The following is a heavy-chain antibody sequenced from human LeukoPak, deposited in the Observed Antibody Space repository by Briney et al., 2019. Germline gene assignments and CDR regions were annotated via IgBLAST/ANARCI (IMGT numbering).Heavy chain of an antibody. CDR3: ARGKRYCSSSSCYIFDP. Sequence: SETLSLTCAVYGGSFSGHYWSWIRQPPGKGLEWIGEISHSGSTNYNPSLKSRVTISVDTSKKQFSLKLSSVTAADTAVYYCARGKRYCSSSSCYIFDPWGQGTLVTVSS. J-gene: IGHJ5*02. CDR2: ISHSGST. D-gene: IGHD2-2*02. CDR1: GGSFSGHY. V-gene: IGHV4-34*01.